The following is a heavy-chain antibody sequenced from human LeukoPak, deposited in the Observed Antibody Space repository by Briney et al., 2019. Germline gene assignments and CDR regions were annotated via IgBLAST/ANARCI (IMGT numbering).Heavy chain of an antibody. CDR1: GYTFIGYY. Sequence: ASVKGSCKASGYTFIGYYLHWVRQAPGQGLEWMGWINPNNGGRNYAQKFQGRVTLTRDTSISTAYMELSRLRSDDTAVYYCARGLLTGYSGYDSHYWGQGTRVTVSS. V-gene: IGHV1-2*02. J-gene: IGHJ4*02. CDR3: ARGLLTGYSGYDSHY. CDR2: INPNNGGR. D-gene: IGHD5-12*01.